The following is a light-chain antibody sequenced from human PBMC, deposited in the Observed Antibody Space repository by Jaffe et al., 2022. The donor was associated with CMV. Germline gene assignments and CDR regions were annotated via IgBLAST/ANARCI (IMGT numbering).Light chain of an antibody. CDR3: QQYKSYTIT. J-gene: IGKJ5*01. CDR2: KTS. CDR1: QSIGSW. V-gene: IGKV1-5*03. Sequence: DIQMTQSPSTLSASVGDRVTITCRASQSIGSWLAWHQQKPGKAPKVLIYKTSTLESGVPSRFSGSGSGTEFTLTISSLQPDDFAIYYCQQYKSYTITFGQGTRLETK.